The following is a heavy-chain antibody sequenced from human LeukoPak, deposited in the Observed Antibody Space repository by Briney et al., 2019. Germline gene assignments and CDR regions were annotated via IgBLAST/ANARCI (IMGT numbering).Heavy chain of an antibody. J-gene: IGHJ5*02. CDR2: INHSGST. D-gene: IGHD6-13*01. CDR3: ARGPIAAAGTLGAWFDP. Sequence: SETLSLTCAVYGGSFSGYYWSWIRQPPGKGLEWIGEINHSGSTNYNPSLKSRVTISVDTSKNQFSLKLSSVTAADTAVYYCARGPIAAAGTLGAWFDPWAREPWSPSPQ. V-gene: IGHV4-34*01. CDR1: GGSFSGYY.